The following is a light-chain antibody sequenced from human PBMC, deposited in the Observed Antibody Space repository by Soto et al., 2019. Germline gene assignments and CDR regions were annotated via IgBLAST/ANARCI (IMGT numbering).Light chain of an antibody. V-gene: IGKV3-20*01. Sequence: EIVLSQSPGTLSLSPLEIATLSCMASQSVRSSYLAWYQQKPGQAPRLLIYDASSRATGIPDRFSGSGSGTDFTLTISRLEPEDFAVYYCHQYNNWPPWTFGQGTKVDI. CDR3: HQYNNWPPWT. J-gene: IGKJ1*01. CDR1: QSVRSSY. CDR2: DAS.